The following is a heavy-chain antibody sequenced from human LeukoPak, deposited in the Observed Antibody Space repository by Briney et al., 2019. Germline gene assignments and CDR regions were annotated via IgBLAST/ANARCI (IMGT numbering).Heavy chain of an antibody. V-gene: IGHV1-69*13. Sequence: SVKVSCKASGGTFSSYAISWARQAPGQGLEWMGGIIPIFGTANYAQKFQGRVTITADESTSTAYMELSSLRSEDTAVYYCASQVNVEDFYYFDYWGQGTLVTVSS. CDR2: IIPIFGTA. CDR1: GGTFSSYA. J-gene: IGHJ4*02. CDR3: ASQVNVEDFYYFDY. D-gene: IGHD1-1*01.